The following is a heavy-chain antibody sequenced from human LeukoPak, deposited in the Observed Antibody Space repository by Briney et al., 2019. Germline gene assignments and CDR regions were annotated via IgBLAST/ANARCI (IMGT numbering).Heavy chain of an antibody. CDR2: IIPIFGTA. V-gene: IGHV1-69*05. J-gene: IGHJ2*01. D-gene: IGHD2-2*01. CDR3: ARDRCCSSTSCYRCSGGSWYFDL. Sequence: GASVKVSCKASGGTFSSYAISWVRQAPGQGLERMGGIIPIFGTANYAQKSQGRVTITTDESTSTAYMELSSLRSEDTAVYYCARDRCCSSTSCYRCSGGSWYFDLWGRGTLVTVSS. CDR1: GGTFSSYA.